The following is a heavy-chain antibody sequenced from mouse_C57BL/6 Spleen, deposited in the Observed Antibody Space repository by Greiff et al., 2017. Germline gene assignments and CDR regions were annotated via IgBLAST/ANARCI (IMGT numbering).Heavy chain of an antibody. CDR3: TRWGYYYGSSRDY. V-gene: IGHV14-4*01. CDR1: GFNIKDDY. Sequence: EVQVVESGAELVRPGASVKLSCTASGFNIKDDYMHWVKQRPEQGLEWIGWIDPENGDTEYASQFQGKATITADTSSNTAYLQLSSLTSEDAAVYYCTRWGYYYGSSRDYWGQGTTLTVSS. CDR2: IDPENGDT. D-gene: IGHD1-1*01. J-gene: IGHJ2*01.